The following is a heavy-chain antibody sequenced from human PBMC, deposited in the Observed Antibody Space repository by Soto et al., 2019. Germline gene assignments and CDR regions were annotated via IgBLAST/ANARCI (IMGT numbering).Heavy chain of an antibody. CDR2: IIPVFGTP. V-gene: IGHV1-69*12. Sequence: QVQVVQSGAEVKKPGSSVKVSCKDSAGRFSNYGISWVRQSPGQGLEWMGGIIPVFGTPHYAQKFQDRVTITADESTSTVYMEVSSLTSQDTAVYYCARGDTTKIIVTTYYGLDVWGQGTTVSVSS. CDR3: ARGDTTKIIVTTYYGLDV. D-gene: IGHD3-22*01. J-gene: IGHJ6*02. CDR1: AGRFSNYG.